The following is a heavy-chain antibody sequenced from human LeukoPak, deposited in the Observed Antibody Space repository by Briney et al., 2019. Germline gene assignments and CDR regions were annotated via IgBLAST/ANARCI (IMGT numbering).Heavy chain of an antibody. CDR1: GFTFSSYA. Sequence: GGSLRLSCAASGFTFSSYAMSWVRQAPGKGLEWVSAISGSGGSTYYADSVKGRFTISRDNSKNTLYLQMNSLRAEDTAVYYCAHIQAYYGSGSYYSSGDWGQGTLVTGSS. CDR2: ISGSGGST. CDR3: AHIQAYYGSGSYYSSGD. J-gene: IGHJ4*02. D-gene: IGHD3-10*01. V-gene: IGHV3-23*01.